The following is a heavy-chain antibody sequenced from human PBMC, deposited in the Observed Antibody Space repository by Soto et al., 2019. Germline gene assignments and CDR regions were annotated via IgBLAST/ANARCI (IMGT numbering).Heavy chain of an antibody. CDR2: ISYDGSNK. CDR3: AKILQLGDYAYYYYGMDV. D-gene: IGHD4-17*01. J-gene: IGHJ6*02. Sequence: QVQLVESGGGVGQPGRSLRLSCAASGFTFSSYGMHWVRQAPGTGLGWVAVISYDGSNKYYADSVKGRFTISRDNSKNTLYLQMNSLRAEDTALYYCAKILQLGDYAYYYYGMDVWGQGTTVTVSS. V-gene: IGHV3-30*18. CDR1: GFTFSSYG.